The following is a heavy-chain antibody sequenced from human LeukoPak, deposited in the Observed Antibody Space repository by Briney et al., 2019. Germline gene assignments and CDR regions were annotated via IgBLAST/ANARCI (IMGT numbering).Heavy chain of an antibody. J-gene: IGHJ3*02. CDR2: IYYSGTT. CDR1: GGSVSSTTYY. V-gene: IGHV4-39*01. CDR3: ARLPGANWGSVDAFDI. Sequence: SETLSLTCTVSGGSVSSTTYYWGWIRQPPGKGLEWIGTIYYSGTTYYNPSLKSRVTISVETSKNQFSLKLSSVTAADTAVYYCARLPGANWGSVDAFDIWGQGKMVTVSS. D-gene: IGHD7-27*01.